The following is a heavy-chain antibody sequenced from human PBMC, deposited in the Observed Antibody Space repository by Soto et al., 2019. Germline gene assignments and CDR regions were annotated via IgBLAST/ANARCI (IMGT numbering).Heavy chain of an antibody. CDR2: ISGSGSNP. V-gene: IGHV3-23*01. CDR1: GFTFSSYA. CDR3: AKTASMPIRDGFDH. Sequence: EVQVLESGGGLVQPGGSLRLSCAASGFTFSSYAMSWVRQAPGQGLEWVSAISGSGSNPYYADSVKGQVTISRDNSKNKLYLQMHSLRAEDTALDYCAKTASMPIRDGFDHWGQGTLVTVSS. D-gene: IGHD2-2*01. J-gene: IGHJ4*02.